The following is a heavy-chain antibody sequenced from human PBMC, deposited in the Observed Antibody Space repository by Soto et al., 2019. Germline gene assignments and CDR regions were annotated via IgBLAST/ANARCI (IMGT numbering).Heavy chain of an antibody. J-gene: IGHJ5*02. CDR1: GGSISSGDYY. CDR3: AREGGYYDSSGYPWYNWFDP. D-gene: IGHD3-22*01. Sequence: SETLSLTCTVSGGSISSGDYYWSWIRQPPXKGLEWIGYIYYSGSTYYNPSLKSRVTISVDTSKNQFSLKLSSVTAADTAVYYCAREGGYYDSSGYPWYNWFDPWGQGTLVTVSS. CDR2: IYYSGST. V-gene: IGHV4-30-4*01.